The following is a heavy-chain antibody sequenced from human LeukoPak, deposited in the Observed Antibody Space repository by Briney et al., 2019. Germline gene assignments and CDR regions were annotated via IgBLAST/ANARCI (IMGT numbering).Heavy chain of an antibody. Sequence: GGSLRLSCAASGFTFSNYAMSWVRQAPGKGLEWVSTISNSDGNTYYADSVKGRFTISRDNSKNTLYLQMNSLRAEDTAVYYCARERVDYYDSSGYYDYWGQGTLVTVSS. J-gene: IGHJ4*02. D-gene: IGHD3-22*01. V-gene: IGHV3-23*01. CDR3: ARERVDYYDSSGYYDY. CDR1: GFTFSNYA. CDR2: ISNSDGNT.